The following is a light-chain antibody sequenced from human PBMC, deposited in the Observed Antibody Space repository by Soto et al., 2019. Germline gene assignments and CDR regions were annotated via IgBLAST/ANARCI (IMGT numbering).Light chain of an antibody. CDR1: QSVSSY. J-gene: IGKJ2*01. CDR2: DAS. Sequence: DNVLTQSPATLSLSPGERATLSCRASQSVSSYLAWYQQKPGQAPRLLIYDASNRATGIPARFSGSGPGTDFTLIISSLEPEDFAVYYCQQRRNWPRTFGQGTKLEIK. V-gene: IGKV3D-11*02. CDR3: QQRRNWPRT.